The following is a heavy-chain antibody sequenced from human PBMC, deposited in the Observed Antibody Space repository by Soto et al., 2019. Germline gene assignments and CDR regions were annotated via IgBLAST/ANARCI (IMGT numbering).Heavy chain of an antibody. D-gene: IGHD6-19*01. CDR3: ARTPQQWLVYWYFEL. CDR2: ISSSSSYI. V-gene: IGHV3-21*01. Sequence: EVQLVESGGGLVKPGGSLRLSCAASGFTFSSYSMNWVRQAPGKGLEWVSSISSSSSYIYYADSVKGRFTISRDNAENSLYLQRNSLGAEDTAVYYCARTPQQWLVYWYFELWGRGTLVTVSS. J-gene: IGHJ2*01. CDR1: GFTFSSYS.